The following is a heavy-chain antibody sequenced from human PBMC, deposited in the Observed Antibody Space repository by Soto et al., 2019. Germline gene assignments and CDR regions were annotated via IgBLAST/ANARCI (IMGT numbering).Heavy chain of an antibody. CDR1: GYTFTTYY. D-gene: IGHD1-1*01. CDR3: AGYPLLGSLQSWHFAY. CDR2: INPSGGSA. J-gene: IGHJ4*02. Sequence: QVQLVQSGAEVKKPGASVKVSCKVSGYTFTTYYIHWVRQAPGQGLEWIGVINPSGGSATYTQNFQDSVTMNRDTSTRTVPMALGSLTTDDTPLYYCAGYPLLGSLQSWHFAYWGQAALVTATS. V-gene: IGHV1-46*01.